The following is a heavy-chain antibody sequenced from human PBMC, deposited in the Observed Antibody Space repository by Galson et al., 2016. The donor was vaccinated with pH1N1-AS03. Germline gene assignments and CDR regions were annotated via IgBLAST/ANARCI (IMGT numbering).Heavy chain of an antibody. CDR1: GFTFSNYA. CDR3: AREIHFSGHLDY. Sequence: SLRLSCAASGFTFSNYAMGWVRQAPGKGLEWVSALSNSAASTYYADSVKGRFTISRDNSKNTLYLQMNSLRAEDTAIYYCAREIHFSGHLDYWGQGTLVTVSS. V-gene: IGHV3-23*01. D-gene: IGHD6-19*01. J-gene: IGHJ4*02. CDR2: LSNSAAST.